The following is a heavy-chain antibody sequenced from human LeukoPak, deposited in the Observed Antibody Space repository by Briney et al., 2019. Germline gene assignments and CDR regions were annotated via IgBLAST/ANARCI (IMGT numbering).Heavy chain of an antibody. Sequence: PGGSLRLSCAASGFTFDDYAMHWVRQAPGKGLEWVSGISWNSGSIGYADSVKGRFTISRDNAKNSLYLQMNSLRAEDTALYYCAKVGGYTTHAFDIWGQGTMVTVSS. J-gene: IGHJ3*02. CDR2: ISWNSGSI. CDR3: AKVGGYTTHAFDI. D-gene: IGHD6-13*01. CDR1: GFTFDDYA. V-gene: IGHV3-9*01.